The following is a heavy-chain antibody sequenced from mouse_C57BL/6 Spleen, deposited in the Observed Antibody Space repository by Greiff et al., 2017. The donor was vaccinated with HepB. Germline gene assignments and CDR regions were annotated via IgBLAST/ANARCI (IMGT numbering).Heavy chain of an antibody. Sequence: VQLKQSVAELVRPGASVKLSCTASGFNIKNPYMHWVKQRPEQGLEWIGRIDPANGNTKYAPKFQGKATITADTSSNTAYLQLSSLTSEDTAIYYCARGPYGNYAMDYWGQGTSVTVSS. D-gene: IGHD1-1*01. J-gene: IGHJ4*01. CDR1: GFNIKNPY. V-gene: IGHV14-3*01. CDR3: ARGPYGNYAMDY. CDR2: IDPANGNT.